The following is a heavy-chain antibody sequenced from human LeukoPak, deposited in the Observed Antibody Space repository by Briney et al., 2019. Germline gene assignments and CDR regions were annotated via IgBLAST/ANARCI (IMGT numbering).Heavy chain of an antibody. J-gene: IGHJ6*02. CDR3: ARTQWSSIWFYGMDV. V-gene: IGHV1-69*13. CDR2: IIPIFGTA. Sequence: SVKVSCKASGGTFSSYAISWVRQAPGQGLEWMGGIIPIFGTANYAQKFQGRVTITADESTSTAYMELSSLRSEDTAVYYCARTQWSSIWFYGMDVWGQGTTVTVSS. D-gene: IGHD2-15*01. CDR1: GGTFSSYA.